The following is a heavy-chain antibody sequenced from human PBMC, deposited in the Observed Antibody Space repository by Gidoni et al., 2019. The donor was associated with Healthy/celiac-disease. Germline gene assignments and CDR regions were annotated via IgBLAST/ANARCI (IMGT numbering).Heavy chain of an antibody. CDR3: ARGKVGNSGSYAFGFGFDY. D-gene: IGHD1-26*01. J-gene: IGHJ4*02. CDR2: INPNSGGT. CDR1: GYTFTGYY. V-gene: IGHV1-2*02. Sequence: QVQLVQSGAEVKKPGASVKVSCKASGYTFTGYYMHGVRQAPGQGLEWMGWINPNSGGTNYAQKFQGRVTMTRDTSISTAYMELSRLRSDDTAVYYCARGKVGNSGSYAFGFGFDYWGQGTLVTVSS.